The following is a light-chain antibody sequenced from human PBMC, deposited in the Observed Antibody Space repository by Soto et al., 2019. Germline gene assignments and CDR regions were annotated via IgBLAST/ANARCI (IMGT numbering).Light chain of an antibody. V-gene: IGKV3-20*01. J-gene: IGKJ3*01. CDR1: QSVSSSY. CDR3: QQYGSSRFT. CDR2: GAS. Sequence: EIVFTQSPDTLSLSPGERATLSCRASQSVSSSYLAWYQQKPGQAPRLLIYGASSRATGISDRFSGSGSGTDFTLTISRLEPEDFAVYYCQQYGSSRFTFGPGTKVVIK.